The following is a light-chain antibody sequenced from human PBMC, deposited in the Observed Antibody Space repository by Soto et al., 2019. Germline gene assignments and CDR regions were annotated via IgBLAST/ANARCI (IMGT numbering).Light chain of an antibody. CDR1: QSVSSN. V-gene: IGKV3-15*01. CDR3: LQYDNWNRK. Sequence: EILMTQSSATLSVSPGEGATLSCRASQSVSSNLAWYQQKPGQAPRLLIYGASTRASGIPLRFSGSGSGTEFTLTISSLQSEDFAVYYCLQYDNWNRKCGQGTKVDIK. CDR2: GAS. J-gene: IGKJ1*01.